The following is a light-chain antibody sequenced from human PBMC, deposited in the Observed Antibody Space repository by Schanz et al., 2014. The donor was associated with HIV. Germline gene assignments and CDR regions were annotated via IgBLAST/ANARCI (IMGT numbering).Light chain of an antibody. CDR3: QQYGSSPGT. V-gene: IGKV3-20*01. J-gene: IGKJ2*01. CDR1: QSISSSY. Sequence: EVVLTQSPGTLSLSPGERATLSCRAGQSISSSYLAWYQQKPGQAPSLLIYGASSRASGIPDRFSGSGSGTDFTLTISRLEPDDFAAYYCQQYGSSPGTFGQGTKLEI. CDR2: GAS.